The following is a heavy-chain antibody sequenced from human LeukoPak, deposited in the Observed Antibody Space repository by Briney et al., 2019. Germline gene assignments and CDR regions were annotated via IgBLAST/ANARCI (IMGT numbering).Heavy chain of an antibody. V-gene: IGHV1-46*01. CDR1: GYTFTSYY. D-gene: IGHD3-3*01. Sequence: ASVKVSCKASGYTFTSYYMNWVRQAPGQGLEWMGIINPSGGSTSYTQKFQGRVTMTRDTSTSTVYMELSSLRSEDTAVYYCAREGFPPRISDFWSGLGPYYYGMDVWGQGTTVTVSS. CDR2: INPSGGST. J-gene: IGHJ6*02. CDR3: AREGFPPRISDFWSGLGPYYYGMDV.